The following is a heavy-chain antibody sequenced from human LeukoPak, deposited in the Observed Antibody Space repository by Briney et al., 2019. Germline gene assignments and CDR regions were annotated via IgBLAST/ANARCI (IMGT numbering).Heavy chain of an antibody. V-gene: IGHV3-20*03. CDR1: GFTSVDYG. CDR3: AREGAEYDIVTGYYRYYYYMYV. CDR2: INWNGGST. Sequence: TGGSLRLSSAVSGFTSVDYGMSWVRQAPGKGLEWVSGINWNGGSTGYADSVKGRFTISRDNAKNSLYLQMNSLRAEDTALYYCAREGAEYDIVTGYYRYYYYMYVWGKGTTVTVSS. J-gene: IGHJ6*03. D-gene: IGHD3-9*01.